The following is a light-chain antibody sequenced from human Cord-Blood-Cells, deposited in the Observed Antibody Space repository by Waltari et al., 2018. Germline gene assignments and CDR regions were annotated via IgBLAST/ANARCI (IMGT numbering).Light chain of an antibody. CDR1: STDVGGYNS. J-gene: IGLJ2*01. CDR2: EVV. V-gene: IGLV2-14*01. Sequence: QSALTQSASVSGSPGQSITISCTGTSTDVGGYNSVSWYHHHPGKAPKLLSDEVVNRPSGVSNRLSGPKPGNTAPLTISGPQAEAEADYDCSAYTSRSTLVVFGGGTKLTVL. CDR3: SAYTSRSTLVV.